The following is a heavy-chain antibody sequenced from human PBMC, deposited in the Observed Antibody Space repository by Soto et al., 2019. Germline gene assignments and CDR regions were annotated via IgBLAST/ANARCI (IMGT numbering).Heavy chain of an antibody. CDR3: ARLLSTSWYRPADY. CDR2: ISSSGSHT. CDR1: GFTFSDYY. Sequence: GGSLRLSCAASGFTFSDYYMTWIRQAPGKGLEWVSSISSSGSHTNYADSVKGRFTISRDNAKNSLYLQMNSLRVDDTAVYYCARLLSTSWYRPADYWGQGILVTVSS. V-gene: IGHV3-11*03. D-gene: IGHD2-2*01. J-gene: IGHJ4*02.